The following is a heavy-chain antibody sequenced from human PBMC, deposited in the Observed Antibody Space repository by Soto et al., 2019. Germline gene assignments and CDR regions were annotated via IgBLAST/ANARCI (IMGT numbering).Heavy chain of an antibody. V-gene: IGHV4-39*01. D-gene: IGHD5-18*01. CDR1: GGSISSSSYY. CDR3: ASLRIQLWFGWFDP. J-gene: IGHJ5*02. Sequence: PSETLSLTCTVSGGSISSSSYYWGWIRQPPGKGLEWIGSIYYSGSTYYNPSLKSRVTISVDTSKNQFSLKLSSVTAADTAVYYCASLRIQLWFGWFDPWGQGTLVTVSS. CDR2: IYYSGST.